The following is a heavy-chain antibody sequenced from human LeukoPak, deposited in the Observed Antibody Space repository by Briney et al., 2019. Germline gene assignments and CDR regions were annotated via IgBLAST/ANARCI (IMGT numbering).Heavy chain of an antibody. D-gene: IGHD3-22*01. CDR2: TYYRSKWNN. CDR3: ARGSGYLTF. J-gene: IGHJ4*02. CDR1: GDSVSSNSAA. V-gene: IGHV6-1*01. Sequence: SQTLSLTCAISGDSVSSNSAAWTWIRQSPSRGLEWLGRTYYRSKWNNDCAATVKSRITINPDTSKNQISLQLNSVTPEDTAVYYCARGSGYLTFWGQGTLVTVSS.